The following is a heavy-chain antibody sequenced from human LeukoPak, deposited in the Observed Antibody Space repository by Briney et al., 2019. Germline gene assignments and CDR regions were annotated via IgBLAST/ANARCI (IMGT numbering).Heavy chain of an antibody. D-gene: IGHD2-2*01. V-gene: IGHV4-31*03. CDR3: ARTARYCTSTGCSIRPNFDY. CDR2: IYYSGST. J-gene: IGHJ4*02. Sequence: SETLSLTCTVSGGSISSGGYYWSWIRQHPGKGLEWIGYIYYSGSTYYNPSLKSRVTISVDTSKNQFSLKLSSVTAADTAVYYCARTARYCTSTGCSIRPNFDYWGQGTLVTVSS. CDR1: GGSISSGGYY.